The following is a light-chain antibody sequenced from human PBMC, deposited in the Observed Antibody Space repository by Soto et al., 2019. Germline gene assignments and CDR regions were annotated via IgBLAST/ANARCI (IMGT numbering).Light chain of an antibody. CDR2: GAS. Sequence: ERVMTQSAATLSVTPGERATLSCRASHSVSSKLPWYQQKPGQTPRLLIYGASTRASGTPASFSGSGSGTEFTLTIISLQSDDFAVYYWKKYTDCPLTFAGGTRVDIK. CDR1: HSVSSK. CDR3: KKYTDCPLT. V-gene: IGKV3-15*01. J-gene: IGKJ4*01.